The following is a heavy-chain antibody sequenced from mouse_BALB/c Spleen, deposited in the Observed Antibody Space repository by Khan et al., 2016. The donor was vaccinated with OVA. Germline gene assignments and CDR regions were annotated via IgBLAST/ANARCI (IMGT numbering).Heavy chain of an antibody. V-gene: IGHV9-1*02. CDR3: AKSREYDYDEFAY. CDR1: GYTFTNYG. D-gene: IGHD2-4*01. Sequence: QIQLVQSGPELKKPGETVKISCKASGYTFTNYGMNWVKQAPRKGLKWMGWINTYTGEPTYADDFKGRFAFSLETSASTAYLQINNLKNEDMATYFCAKSREYDYDEFAYWGQGTLGTVSA. J-gene: IGHJ3*01. CDR2: INTYTGEP.